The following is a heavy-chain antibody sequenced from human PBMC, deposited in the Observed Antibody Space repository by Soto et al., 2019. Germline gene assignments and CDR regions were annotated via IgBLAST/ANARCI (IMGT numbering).Heavy chain of an antibody. J-gene: IGHJ4*02. D-gene: IGHD6-25*01. Sequence: QVQLQESGPGLVEPSQTLSLTCNVSGDSISSGGYHWSWIRQHPGKGLEWIVYIYYSGDTYYNPTPKSRVAISVHTSKKQFSLNLRSASAADTAVYYCARLAYTSRGGQFFDYWGQGVLVTVSS. CDR3: ARLAYTSRGGQFFDY. CDR1: GDSISSGGYH. CDR2: IYYSGDT. V-gene: IGHV4-31*03.